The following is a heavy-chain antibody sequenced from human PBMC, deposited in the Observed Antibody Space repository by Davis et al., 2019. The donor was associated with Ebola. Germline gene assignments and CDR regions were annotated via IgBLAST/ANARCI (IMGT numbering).Heavy chain of an antibody. CDR3: ASAPVGCRGGNCFALADV. J-gene: IGHJ6*02. CDR2: IHSGGST. D-gene: IGHD2-21*01. Sequence: PSETLSLTCIVSDTSLRGESYYWSWIRQPAGQGLEWIGHIHSGGSTNYNPSLKSRVTISVDTSKNQFSLKLTSVTAADTAVYYCASAPVGCRGGNCFALADVWGQGTTVTVSS. V-gene: IGHV4-61*10. CDR1: DTSLRGESYY.